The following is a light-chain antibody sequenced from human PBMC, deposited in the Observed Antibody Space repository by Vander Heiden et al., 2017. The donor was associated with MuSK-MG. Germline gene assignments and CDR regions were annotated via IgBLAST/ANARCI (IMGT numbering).Light chain of an antibody. CDR2: QDS. J-gene: IGLJ1*01. V-gene: IGLV3-1*01. CDR3: QAWDSSTANYV. Sequence: SSELTQPPAVSVSPGPPASITCSGGKLGDKYACWYQQKPGQSPVLVIYQDSKRPSGIPERFSGSNSGNTATLTISGTQAMDEADCYCQAWDSSTANYVFGTGTKVTVL. CDR1: KLGDKY.